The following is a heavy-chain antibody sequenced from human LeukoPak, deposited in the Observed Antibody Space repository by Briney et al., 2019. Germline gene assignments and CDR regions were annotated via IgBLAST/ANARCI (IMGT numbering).Heavy chain of an antibody. Sequence: SETLSLTCTVSGGSISSGSYYWSWIRQPAGKGLEWIGRIYTSGSTNYNPSLKSRVTISVDTSKNQFSLKLSSVTAEDTAVYYCARNIVVVPAAINWFDPWGQGTLVTVSS. V-gene: IGHV4-61*02. D-gene: IGHD2-2*01. J-gene: IGHJ5*02. CDR1: GGSISSGSYY. CDR3: ARNIVVVPAAINWFDP. CDR2: IYTSGST.